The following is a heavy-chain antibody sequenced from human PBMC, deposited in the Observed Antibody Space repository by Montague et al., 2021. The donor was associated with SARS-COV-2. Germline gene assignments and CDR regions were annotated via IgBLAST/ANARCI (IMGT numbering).Heavy chain of an antibody. CDR3: ARTTGTTTGSDKCDY. Sequence: PALVKPTQTLTLTCAFSGFSLNTAGMCVSWIRQPPGKALEWLALIYWDDDKFYSTSLKTRLTISKDTSKNQVVLKVANMDPVDTVTYYCARTTGTTTGSDKCDYWGRGNLVTVS. CDR2: IYWDDDK. V-gene: IGHV2-70*01. D-gene: IGHD4-17*01. J-gene: IGHJ4*02. CDR1: GFSLNTAGMC.